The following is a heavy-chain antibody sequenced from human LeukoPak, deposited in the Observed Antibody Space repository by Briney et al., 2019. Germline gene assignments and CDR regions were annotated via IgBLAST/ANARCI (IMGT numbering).Heavy chain of an antibody. J-gene: IGHJ6*02. CDR1: GYTFTSYA. Sequence: GASVKVSCKASGYTFTSYAMHWVRQAPGQRLEWMGWINAGNGNTKYSQKFQGRVTITRDTSASTAYMELSSLRSEDTAVYYCARSDCSGGSCYSVTLYGMDVWGQGTTVTVSS. CDR3: ARSDCSGGSCYSVTLYGMDV. V-gene: IGHV1-3*01. CDR2: INAGNGNT. D-gene: IGHD2-15*01.